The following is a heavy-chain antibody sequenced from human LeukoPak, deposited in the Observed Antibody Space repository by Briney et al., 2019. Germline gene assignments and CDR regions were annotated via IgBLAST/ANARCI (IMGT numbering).Heavy chain of an antibody. J-gene: IGHJ4*02. V-gene: IGHV3-7*01. CDR2: IKQDGSEK. CDR1: GFTFSSYW. CDR3: AKDQGCSGGSCYPHTLDY. D-gene: IGHD2-15*01. Sequence: GGSLRLSCAASGFTFSSYWMSWVRQAPGKGLEWVANIKQDGSEKYYADSVKGRFTISRDNSKNTLYLQMNSLRAEDTAVYYCAKDQGCSGGSCYPHTLDYWGQGTLVTVSS.